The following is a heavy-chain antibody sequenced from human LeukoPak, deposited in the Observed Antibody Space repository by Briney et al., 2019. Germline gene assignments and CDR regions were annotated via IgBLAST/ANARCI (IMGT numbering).Heavy chain of an antibody. CDR3: AKDPYRVVFATGNYLDP. CDR1: GFTFSSYW. D-gene: IGHD2-15*01. J-gene: IGHJ5*02. Sequence: PGGSLRLSCAASGFTFSSYWMHWVRQAPGKGLEWVAVISSDETNIRYGDSVKGRFTVSRDNAKNTLYLQMNSLRAEDTAVYYCAKDPYRVVFATGNYLDPWGQGTLVTVSS. V-gene: IGHV3-30*18. CDR2: ISSDETNI.